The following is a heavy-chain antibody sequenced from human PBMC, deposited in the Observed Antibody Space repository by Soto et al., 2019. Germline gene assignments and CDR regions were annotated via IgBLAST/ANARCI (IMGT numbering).Heavy chain of an antibody. V-gene: IGHV3-30-3*01. CDR2: ISYDGSNK. J-gene: IGHJ4*02. CDR1: GFTFSSYA. CDR3: ARPRSGRMIYYFDY. D-gene: IGHD3-16*01. Sequence: GGSLRLSCAASGFTFSSYAMHWVRQAPGKGLEWVAVISYDGSNKYYADSVKGRFTISRDNSKNTLYLQMNSLRAEDTAVYYCARPRSGRMIYYFDYWGQGTLVTVSS.